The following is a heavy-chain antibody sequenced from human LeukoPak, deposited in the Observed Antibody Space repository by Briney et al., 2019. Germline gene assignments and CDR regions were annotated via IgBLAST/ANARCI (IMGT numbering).Heavy chain of an antibody. V-gene: IGHV4-34*01. CDR3: ARGATYYDFWSGYYPHFDY. CDR2: INHSGST. CDR1: GGSISSYY. J-gene: IGHJ4*02. Sequence: SETLSLTCTVSGGSISSYYWSWIRQPPGKGLEWIGDINHSGSTNYNPSLKSRVTISVDTSKNQFSLKLSSVTAADTAVYSCARGATYYDFWSGYYPHFDYWGQGTLVTVSS. D-gene: IGHD3-3*01.